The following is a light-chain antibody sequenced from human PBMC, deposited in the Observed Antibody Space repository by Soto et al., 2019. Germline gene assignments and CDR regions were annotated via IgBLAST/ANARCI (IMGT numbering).Light chain of an antibody. Sequence: EVVMTQSPGTLSVSPGERAIISCRASLSVGNNLAWYQQRPGQPPRVVIYGASTRATGFSDRFSGSGSGTEFTLTITSLQSEDFAVYYCQQYDYWPTFGQGTKLEIK. CDR3: QQYDYWPT. V-gene: IGKV3-15*01. CDR2: GAS. CDR1: LSVGNN. J-gene: IGKJ2*01.